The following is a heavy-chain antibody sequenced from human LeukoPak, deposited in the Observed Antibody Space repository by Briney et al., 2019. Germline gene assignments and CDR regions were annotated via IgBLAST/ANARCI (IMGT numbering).Heavy chain of an antibody. CDR1: GGTFISYP. V-gene: IGHV1-69*05. D-gene: IGHD4-17*01. Sequence: SVNVSCKASGGTFISYPISWLRQAPGQGLEWMGGIIPIFGTANYAQKFQGRVTITTDESTSTAYMELSSLRSEDTAVYYCARAAATVTRHLDYWGQGTLVTVSS. J-gene: IGHJ4*02. CDR3: ARAAATVTRHLDY. CDR2: IIPIFGTA.